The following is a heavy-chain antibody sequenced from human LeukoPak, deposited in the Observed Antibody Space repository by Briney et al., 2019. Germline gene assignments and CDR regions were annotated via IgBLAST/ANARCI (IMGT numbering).Heavy chain of an antibody. CDR3: ARSPLAAADWFDP. V-gene: IGHV1-3*01. CDR2: INAGNGNT. Sequence: ASVKVSCKASGYTFTTYALHWVRQAPGQRLEWMGWINAGNGNTKYSQKFQGRVTITRDTSANTAYMELSSLRSEDTAVYYCARSPLAAADWFDPWGQGTLVTVSS. D-gene: IGHD6-13*01. CDR1: GYTFTTYA. J-gene: IGHJ5*02.